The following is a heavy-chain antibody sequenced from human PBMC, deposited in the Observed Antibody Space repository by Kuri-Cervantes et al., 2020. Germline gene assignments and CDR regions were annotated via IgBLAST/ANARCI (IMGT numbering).Heavy chain of an antibody. V-gene: IGHV3-30*02. CDR1: GFNLSTYG. CDR3: ARDTFYDSSDYYFDY. J-gene: IGHJ4*02. CDR2: IRSDGSDI. Sequence: GGSLRLSCAVSGFNLSTYGMHWVRQAPGKGLEWVAFIRSDGSDILYRDSVKGRFTISRDNAKNSLYLQMNSLRAEDTAVYYCARDTFYDSSDYYFDYWGQGTLVTVSS. D-gene: IGHD3-22*01.